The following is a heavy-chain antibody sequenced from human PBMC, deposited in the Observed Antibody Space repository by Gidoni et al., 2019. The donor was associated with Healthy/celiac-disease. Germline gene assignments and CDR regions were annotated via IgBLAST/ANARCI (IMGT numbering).Heavy chain of an antibody. J-gene: IGHJ6*02. V-gene: IGHV1-2*02. CDR3: ARGGWGTYGMDV. CDR2: INPNSGGT. Sequence: GQGLEWMGWINPNSGGTNYAQKFQGRVTMTRDTSISTAYMELSRLRSDDTAVYYCARGGWGTYGMDVWGQGTTVTVSS. D-gene: IGHD3-16*01.